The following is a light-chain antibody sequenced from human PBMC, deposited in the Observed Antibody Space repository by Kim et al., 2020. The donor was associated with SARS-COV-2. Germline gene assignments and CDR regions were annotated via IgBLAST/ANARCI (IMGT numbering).Light chain of an antibody. V-gene: IGLV2-8*01. CDR2: DVT. J-gene: IGLJ1*01. Sequence: QSALTQPPSASGSPGQLVTISCTGTSSDVGACNYVSWYQQHPGKAPKLMIYDVTKRPSGVPDRFSGSKSGNTASLTVSGLQAEDEADYYCSSYAGSITYVFGTGTKVTVL. CDR1: SSDVGACNY. CDR3: SSYAGSITYV.